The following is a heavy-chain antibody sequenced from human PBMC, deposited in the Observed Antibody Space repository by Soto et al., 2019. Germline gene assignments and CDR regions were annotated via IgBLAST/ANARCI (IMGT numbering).Heavy chain of an antibody. CDR1: GFTFSSYG. J-gene: IGHJ5*02. CDR3: AQAKSGALVVPAAILA. D-gene: IGHD2-2*01. CDR2: ISYDGSNK. V-gene: IGHV3-30*18. Sequence: QVQLVESGGGVVQPGRSLRLSCAASGFTFSSYGMHWVRQAPGKGLEWVAVISYDGSNKYYADSVKGRFTISRDNSKNTLYPQINSLQADDTAVYYFAQAKSGALVVPAAILAWGQGTMVTVSS.